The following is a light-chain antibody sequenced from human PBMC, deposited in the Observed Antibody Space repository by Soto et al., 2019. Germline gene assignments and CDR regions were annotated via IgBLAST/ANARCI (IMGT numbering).Light chain of an antibody. CDR1: SSDVGLYNY. Sequence: QSALTQPGSVSGSPGQSITISCTGTSSDVGLYNYVSWYQQHPGKAPKVMIYEVTNRPSGVSTRFSGSKSGNTASLTISGLQAEDEAEYYCCSFPTGNTAYVFGTGTKVTVL. V-gene: IGLV2-14*01. CDR2: EVT. J-gene: IGLJ1*01. CDR3: CSFPTGNTAYV.